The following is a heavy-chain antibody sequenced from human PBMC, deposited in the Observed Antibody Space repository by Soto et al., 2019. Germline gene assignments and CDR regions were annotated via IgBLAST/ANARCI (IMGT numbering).Heavy chain of an antibody. CDR3: TRQEGSGSNYPFNL. Sequence: LGESLKISCKASGYTFTTSWIAWVRQMPGQGMEWMGIIYPGASNTTAGTSFQGHGPISADKSTSTAYLKWSILEESDSGTYDCTRQEGSGSNYPFNLRGQGTRV. J-gene: IGHJ4*02. D-gene: IGHD3-10*01. V-gene: IGHV5-51*01. CDR2: IYPGASNT. CDR1: GYTFTTSW.